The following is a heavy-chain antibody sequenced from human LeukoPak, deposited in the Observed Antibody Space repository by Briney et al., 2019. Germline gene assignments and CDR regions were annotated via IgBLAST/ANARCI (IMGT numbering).Heavy chain of an antibody. CDR3: ARDYPPPPVAGPYYFDY. V-gene: IGHV3-7*05. CDR2: IKQDGSEK. J-gene: IGHJ4*02. D-gene: IGHD6-19*01. CDR1: GFTFSSYW. Sequence: QPGGSLRLSCAASGFTFSSYWMSWVRQAPGKGLEWVANIKQDGSEKYYVDPVKGRFTISRDNAKNSLYLQMNSLRAEDTAVYYCARDYPPPPVAGPYYFDYWGQGTLVTVSS.